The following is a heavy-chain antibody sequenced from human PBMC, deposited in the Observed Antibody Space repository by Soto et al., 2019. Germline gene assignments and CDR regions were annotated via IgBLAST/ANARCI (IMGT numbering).Heavy chain of an antibody. CDR1: GYTFTNHG. CDR2: VSGYNDKT. D-gene: IGHD2-21*01. V-gene: IGHV1-18*03. J-gene: IGHJ4*02. Sequence: ASVKVSCKASGYTFTNHGISWVRQAPGQGLEWVGWVSGYNDKTKSAQKFQGRVTMTTDTSTSTAYMELRSLRSDDMAVYYCARDFYPVAYFFDYWGQGTLVTVSS. CDR3: ARDFYPVAYFFDY.